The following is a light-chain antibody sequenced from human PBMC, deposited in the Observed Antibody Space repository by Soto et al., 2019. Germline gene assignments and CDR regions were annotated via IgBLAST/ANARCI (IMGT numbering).Light chain of an antibody. V-gene: IGLV2-23*01. CDR3: CSSAPESTYV. CDR2: KGT. J-gene: IGLJ1*01. CDR1: SSDVGAYNS. Sequence: QCVLAQPASVSGSPGQSVTISCTGTSSDVGAYNSVSWYQQHPDKAPQLMIYKGTQRPSGVSNRFSGSTSGNAASLTISGLQAGDEADYFCCSSAPESTYVFGTGTKVTVL.